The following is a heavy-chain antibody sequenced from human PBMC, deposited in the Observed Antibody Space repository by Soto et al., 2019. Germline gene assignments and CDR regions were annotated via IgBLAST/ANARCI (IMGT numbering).Heavy chain of an antibody. CDR3: AHGSCFGADCYPNPYFDF. J-gene: IGHJ4*02. CDR2: IYWDDDK. D-gene: IGHD2-21*02. Sequence: QITLKESGPTLVNPTQTLTLTCTFSGFSLSTTEEGVGWIRQPPGKAPEWLALIYWDDDKRYSPSLKTRLSSSKDTSKPQVVLTLTNVDPVDTATYYCAHGSCFGADCYPNPYFDFWGQGILVTVSS. CDR1: GFSLSTTEEG. V-gene: IGHV2-5*02.